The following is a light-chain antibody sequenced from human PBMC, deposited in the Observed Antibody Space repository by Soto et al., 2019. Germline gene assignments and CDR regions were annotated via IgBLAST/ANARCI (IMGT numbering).Light chain of an antibody. J-gene: IGKJ1*01. CDR1: QGISSY. CDR2: AAS. Sequence: AIRMTQSPSSFSASTGDRVTITCRASQGISSYLAWYQQKPGKAPKLLIYAASTLQSGVPSRFSGSGSGTDFTLTISCLQSEDFATYDCQQYYSYPSWTFGQGTKVEIK. CDR3: QQYYSYPSWT. V-gene: IGKV1-8*01.